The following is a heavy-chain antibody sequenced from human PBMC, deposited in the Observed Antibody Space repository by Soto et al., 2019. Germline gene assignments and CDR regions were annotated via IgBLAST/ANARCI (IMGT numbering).Heavy chain of an antibody. CDR1: GFTVSNNY. V-gene: IGHV3-53*01. CDR2: IYSGGYT. CDR3: ASQPGGGGY. Sequence: EVQLVESGGGLIQPGGSLRLSCAVSGFTVSNNYMSWVRQAPGKGLEGVSVIYSGGYTAYGDSVKGRFTISRDNSKNPLFLQMKSLGAEDPGVVSGASQPGGGGYWGQGTLVTVSS. J-gene: IGHJ4*02. D-gene: IGHD3-10*01.